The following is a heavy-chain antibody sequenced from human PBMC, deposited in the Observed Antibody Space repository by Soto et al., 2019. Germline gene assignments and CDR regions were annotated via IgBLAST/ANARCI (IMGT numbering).Heavy chain of an antibody. CDR1: GFTFSSYG. D-gene: IGHD2-21*02. CDR2: ISYDGSNK. Sequence: SLRLSCAASGFTFSSYGMHWVRQAPGKGLEWVAVISYDGSNKYYADSVKGRFTISRDNSKNTLYLQMNSLRAEDTAVYYCAKDLPVYCGGDCYETFDYCGQGTLVTVSS. CDR3: AKDLPVYCGGDCYETFDY. V-gene: IGHV3-30*18. J-gene: IGHJ4*02.